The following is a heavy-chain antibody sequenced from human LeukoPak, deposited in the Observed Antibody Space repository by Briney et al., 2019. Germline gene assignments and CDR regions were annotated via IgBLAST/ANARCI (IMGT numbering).Heavy chain of an antibody. J-gene: IGHJ4*02. CDR3: ARGQATVVATYYFDY. V-gene: IGHV3-7*01. CDR1: GFTFSSCW. Sequence: PGGSLRLSCAASGFTFSSCWMSWVRQAPGKGLEWVANIKQGGSEKYYVDSVKSRFTISRDNAKNSLYLQMNSLRAEDTAVYYCARGQATVVATYYFDYWGQGTLVTVSS. D-gene: IGHD4-23*01. CDR2: IKQGGSEK.